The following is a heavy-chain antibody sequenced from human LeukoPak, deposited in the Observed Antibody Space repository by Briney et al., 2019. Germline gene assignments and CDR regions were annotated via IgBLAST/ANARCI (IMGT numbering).Heavy chain of an antibody. D-gene: IGHD6-19*01. CDR3: ASQQWLVPFDY. V-gene: IGHV4-4*02. J-gene: IGHJ4*02. Sequence: PSETLSLTCAVSGDSVTSSNWWSWVRQPPGKGLEWIGSIYHSGSTYYNPSLKSRVTISVDTSKNQFSLKLSSVTAADTAVYYCASQQWLVPFDYWGQGTLVTVSS. CDR2: IYHSGST. CDR1: GDSVTSSNW.